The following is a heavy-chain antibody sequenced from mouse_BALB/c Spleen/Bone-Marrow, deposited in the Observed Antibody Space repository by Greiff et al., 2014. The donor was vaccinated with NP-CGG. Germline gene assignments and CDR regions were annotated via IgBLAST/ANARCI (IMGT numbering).Heavy chain of an antibody. CDR2: FDPGNGSI. CDR1: GFTFNDNI. Sequence: QVQLQQPGAELVKPGASVKLSCTASGFTFNDNIIHWVKQRPGQGLEWIGWFDPGNGSIKYNEKFKDKATLTADKSSSTVYMELSRLTSEDSAVYVCARHDDRVRAWFAYWGQGTLVTVSA. V-gene: IGHV1-62-2*01. J-gene: IGHJ3*01. CDR3: ARHDDRVRAWFAY. D-gene: IGHD2-1*01.